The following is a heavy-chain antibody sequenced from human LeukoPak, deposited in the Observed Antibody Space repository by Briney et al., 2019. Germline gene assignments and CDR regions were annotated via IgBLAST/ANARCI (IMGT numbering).Heavy chain of an antibody. Sequence: PSETLSLTCTVSGGSSTHYYYSWVRQPAGKGLEWIGRISTSGSTNYNPSLRSRVTISVDKSKNLFSLKLSSVTAADTAVYYCARGSSRDYYYMDVWGKGTTVTVPS. CDR2: ISTSGST. J-gene: IGHJ6*03. CDR3: ARGSSRDYYYMDV. CDR1: GGSSTHYY. V-gene: IGHV4-4*07.